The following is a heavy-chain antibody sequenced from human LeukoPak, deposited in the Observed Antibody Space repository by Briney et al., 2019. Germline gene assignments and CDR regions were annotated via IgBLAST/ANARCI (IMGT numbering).Heavy chain of an antibody. Sequence: GSLRLSCAASGFTVSSNYMSWVRQAPGKGLEWVSVIYSGGSTYYADSVKGRFTISRDNSKNTLYLQMNSLRAEDTAVYYCARDAYGDYYFDYWGQGTLVTVSS. CDR1: GFTVSSNY. CDR3: ARDAYGDYYFDY. CDR2: IYSGGST. D-gene: IGHD4-17*01. J-gene: IGHJ4*02. V-gene: IGHV3-53*01.